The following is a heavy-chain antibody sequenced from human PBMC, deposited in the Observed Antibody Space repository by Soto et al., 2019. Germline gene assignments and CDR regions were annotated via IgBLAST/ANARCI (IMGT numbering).Heavy chain of an antibody. CDR1: GYPFTTYY. V-gene: IGHV1-2*02. CDR3: ARDLQVDLEWPGWFDP. D-gene: IGHD3-3*01. J-gene: IGHJ5*02. CDR2: IDPRSGGT. Sequence: HVQLVQSGTEVKKPGASVRVSCMVSGYPFTTYYIHWVRQAPGQGLEWMGWIDPRSGGTVYEQKFQGRVTMTRDTSISTVYMDLSGLTSDDTAVYFCARDLQVDLEWPGWFDPWGQGTLVTV.